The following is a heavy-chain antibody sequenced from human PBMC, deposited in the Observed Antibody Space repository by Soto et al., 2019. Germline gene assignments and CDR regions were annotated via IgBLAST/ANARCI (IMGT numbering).Heavy chain of an antibody. Sequence: SETLSLTCSVSGGSINSSSYFWGWVRQPPGKGLEWIGSIYYSGSTYYNPSLRSRVTISVDTSKNQFSLKLSSVTAADTAVFYCARHYSSGSRNWFDPWGQGTLVTSPQ. CDR1: GGSINSSSYF. CDR2: IYYSGST. J-gene: IGHJ5*02. CDR3: ARHYSSGSRNWFDP. V-gene: IGHV4-39*01. D-gene: IGHD6-19*01.